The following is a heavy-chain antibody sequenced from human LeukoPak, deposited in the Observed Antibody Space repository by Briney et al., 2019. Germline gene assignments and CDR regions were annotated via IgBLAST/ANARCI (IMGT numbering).Heavy chain of an antibody. J-gene: IGHJ6*02. CDR2: INTNTGNP. V-gene: IGHV7-4-1*02. D-gene: IGHD5-18*01. CDR3: ATEGGYSHGYDLYYYGMDV. Sequence: ASVKVSCKASGYTFTSYAMNWVRQAPGQGLEWMGWINTNTGNPTYAQGFTGRFVFSLDTSVSTAYLQISSLKAEDTAVYYCATEGGYSHGYDLYYYGMDVWGQGTTVTVSS. CDR1: GYTFTSYA.